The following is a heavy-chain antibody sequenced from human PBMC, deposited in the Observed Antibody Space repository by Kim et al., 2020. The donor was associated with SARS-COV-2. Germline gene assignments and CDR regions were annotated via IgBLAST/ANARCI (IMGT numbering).Heavy chain of an antibody. CDR3: ASPSTVITPFDY. D-gene: IGHD4-17*01. J-gene: IGHJ4*02. Sequence: NYNPALKSRVTISVDPSKHQCSLKLNSVTAADTAVYYCASPSTVITPFDYWGQGTLVTVSS. V-gene: IGHV4-34*01.